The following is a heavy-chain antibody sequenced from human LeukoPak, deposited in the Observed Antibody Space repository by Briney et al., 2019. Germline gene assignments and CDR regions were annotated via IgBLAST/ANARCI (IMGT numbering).Heavy chain of an antibody. V-gene: IGHV4-39*01. D-gene: IGHD3-16*02. J-gene: IGHJ3*02. Sequence: PSETLSLTCTVSGGSISSSSYYWGWIRQPPGEGLEWIGSIYYSGSTYYNPSLKSRVTISVDTSKNQFSLKLSSVTAADTAVYYCAAYYDYVWGSYRSFDAFDIWGQGTMVTVSS. CDR1: GGSISSSSYY. CDR2: IYYSGST. CDR3: AAYYDYVWGSYRSFDAFDI.